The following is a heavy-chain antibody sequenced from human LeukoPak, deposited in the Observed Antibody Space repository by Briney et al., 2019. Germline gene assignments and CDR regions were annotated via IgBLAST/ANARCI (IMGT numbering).Heavy chain of an antibody. J-gene: IGHJ4*02. Sequence: PSETLSLTCAVYGGSFSGYYWSWIRQPPGKGLEWIGEINHSGSTNYNPSLKSRVTISVDTSKNQFSLTLSSVTAADTAVYYCARDRGYCGGDCYANDYWGQGTLVIVSS. CDR2: INHSGST. CDR3: ARDRGYCGGDCYANDY. D-gene: IGHD2-21*02. CDR1: GGSFSGYY. V-gene: IGHV4-34*01.